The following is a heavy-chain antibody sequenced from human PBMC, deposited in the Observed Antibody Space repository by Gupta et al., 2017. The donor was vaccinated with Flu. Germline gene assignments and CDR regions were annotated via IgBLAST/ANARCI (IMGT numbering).Heavy chain of an antibody. CDR1: GYRFLTYG. D-gene: IGHD2-2*01. J-gene: IGHJ4*02. CDR3: VRDRYGFSSSWPDY. CDR2: ISGHNFNT. Sequence: QVQLVQSGAEVKKSGASVKVSCKASGYRFLTYGISWVRQAPGQGLEWMGYISGHNFNTDYARDVQDRVTMTIDTSTDTAFMELRNLRSDDTAVYYCVRDRYGFSSSWPDYWGQGTLVTVSS. V-gene: IGHV1-18*01.